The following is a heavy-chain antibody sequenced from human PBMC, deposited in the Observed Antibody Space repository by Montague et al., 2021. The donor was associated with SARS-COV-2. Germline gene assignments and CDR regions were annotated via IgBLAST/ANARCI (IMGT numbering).Heavy chain of an antibody. Sequence: SETLSLTCTVFGGSISSSSYYWGWIRQPPGKGLERIGSIYYTGSTYYNPSLKSRVTISVDTSKNQFSLKLSSVTAADTAVYYCAGDTRMAMLVVVTRYGLDVWGQGTTVTVSS. CDR3: AGDTRMAMLVVVTRYGLDV. CDR1: GGSISSSSYY. V-gene: IGHV4-39*07. CDR2: IYYTGST. J-gene: IGHJ6*02. D-gene: IGHD3-22*01.